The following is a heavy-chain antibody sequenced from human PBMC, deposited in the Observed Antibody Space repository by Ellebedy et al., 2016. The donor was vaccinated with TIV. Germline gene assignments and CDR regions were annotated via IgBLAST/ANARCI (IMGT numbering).Heavy chain of an antibody. Sequence: GESLKISCAASGFTFSTYAMNWVRQAPGKGLEWVSLISASGGSTYYPDSVKGRFTISRDNSKNTLYLQMNSLRVEDTAVYYCARGHSGTYYHLIWGQGTMVTVSS. V-gene: IGHV3-23*01. CDR2: ISASGGST. D-gene: IGHD1-26*01. CDR1: GFTFSTYA. J-gene: IGHJ3*02. CDR3: ARGHSGTYYHLI.